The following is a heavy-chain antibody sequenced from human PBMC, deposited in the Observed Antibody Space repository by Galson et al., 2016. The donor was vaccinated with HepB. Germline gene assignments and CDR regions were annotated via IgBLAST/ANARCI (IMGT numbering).Heavy chain of an antibody. V-gene: IGHV3-48*02. Sequence: SLRLSCAASGFTFSSYSMNWVRQAPGKGLQWVSYISSSRSTIYYADAVTGRFTISRDSAKNTLYLQMNSLRDEDKAMYYCARVKCTDTCSYYYGMDVWGQGTTVTVSS. CDR2: ISSSRSTI. CDR3: ARVKCTDTCSYYYGMDV. J-gene: IGHJ6*02. CDR1: GFTFSSYS. D-gene: IGHD2-8*02.